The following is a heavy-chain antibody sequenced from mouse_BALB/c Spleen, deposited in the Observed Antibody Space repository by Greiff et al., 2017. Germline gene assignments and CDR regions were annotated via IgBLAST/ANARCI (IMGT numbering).Heavy chain of an antibody. Sequence: EVKLQESGPELVKPGASVKMSCKASGYTFTSYVMHWVKQKPGQGLEWIGYINPYNDGTNYNEKFKGKATLTSDKSSSTAYMELSSLTSEDSAVYYCATVGNSFAYWGQGTLVTVSA. D-gene: IGHD2-1*01. CDR3: ATVGNSFAY. J-gene: IGHJ3*01. CDR1: GYTFTSYV. V-gene: IGHV1-14*01. CDR2: INPYNDGT.